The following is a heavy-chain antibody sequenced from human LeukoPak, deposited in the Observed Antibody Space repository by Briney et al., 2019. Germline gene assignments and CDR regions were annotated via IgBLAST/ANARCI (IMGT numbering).Heavy chain of an antibody. D-gene: IGHD3-9*01. Sequence: GGSLRLSCAASGFTFSSYAMSWVRQAPGEGLEWVSAISGSGGSTYYADSVKGRFTISRDNSKNTLYLQMNSLRAEDTAVYYCAKTGPYRDYDILTGYYNAYYFDYWGQGTLVTVSS. CDR2: ISGSGGST. J-gene: IGHJ4*02. V-gene: IGHV3-23*01. CDR1: GFTFSSYA. CDR3: AKTGPYRDYDILTGYYNAYYFDY.